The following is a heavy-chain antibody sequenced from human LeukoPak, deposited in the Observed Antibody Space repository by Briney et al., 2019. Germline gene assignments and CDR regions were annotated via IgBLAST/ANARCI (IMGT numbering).Heavy chain of an antibody. D-gene: IGHD5-18*01. CDR3: ARDQWEGETVNTALGSSGF. Sequence: SETLSLTCTVSGGSISSSSYYWGWIRQPPGKGLEWIGSIYYSGSTYYNPSLKSRVTMSVDTSKNQFSLKLSSVTAADTAVYYCARDQWEGETVNTALGSSGFWGQGTLVTVSS. V-gene: IGHV4-39*07. CDR1: GGSISSSSYY. J-gene: IGHJ4*02. CDR2: IYYSGST.